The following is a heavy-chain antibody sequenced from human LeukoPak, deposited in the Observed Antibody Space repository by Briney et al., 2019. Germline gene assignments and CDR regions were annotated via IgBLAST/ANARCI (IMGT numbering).Heavy chain of an antibody. CDR2: ISYDGSNK. V-gene: IGHV3-30*18. CDR3: AKERWELPTSLYFGY. J-gene: IGHJ4*02. CDR1: GFTFSSYG. D-gene: IGHD1-26*01. Sequence: GGSLRLSCAASGFTFSSYGMHWVRQAPGKGLEWVAVISYDGSNKYYADSVKGRFTISRDNSKNTLYLQMNSLRAEDTAVYYCAKERWELPTSLYFGYWGQGTLVTVSS.